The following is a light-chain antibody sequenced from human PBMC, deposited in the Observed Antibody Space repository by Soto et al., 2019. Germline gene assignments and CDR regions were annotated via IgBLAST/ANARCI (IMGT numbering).Light chain of an antibody. CDR3: QSYDSSLSGVV. CDR1: RSNIGAGYD. J-gene: IGLJ2*01. CDR2: GNS. Sequence: QSVLTQPPSVSGAPGQRVTISCTGSRSNIGAGYDVQWYQQLPGTAPKLVIYGNSNRPSGVPDRFSGSKSGTSASLAITGLQAEDEADYYCQSYDSSLSGVVFGGGTKLTVL. V-gene: IGLV1-40*01.